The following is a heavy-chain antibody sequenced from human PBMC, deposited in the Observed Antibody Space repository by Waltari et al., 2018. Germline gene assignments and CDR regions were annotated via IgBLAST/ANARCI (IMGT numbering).Heavy chain of an antibody. V-gene: IGHV1-2*02. CDR1: GYSFPDYP. J-gene: IGHJ4*02. CDR2: INPKNGDT. Sequence: QLQLVQSGTEVKKPGASVKVSCQASGYSFPDYPLHWVRQTPGQGLEWLGWINPKNGDTSYAQNFLGRVTMTRDTSINTVYMDLSGLRSDDTAVFYCARDPGPIVGAPDYWGQGTLVTVSS. D-gene: IGHD1-26*01. CDR3: ARDPGPIVGAPDY.